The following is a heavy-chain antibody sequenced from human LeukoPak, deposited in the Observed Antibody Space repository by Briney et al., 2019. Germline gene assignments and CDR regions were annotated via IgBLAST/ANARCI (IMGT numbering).Heavy chain of an antibody. CDR1: GYTFIDYY. CDR2: ISAYNGNT. D-gene: IGHD6-19*01. Sequence: ASVKVSCKASGYTFIDYYMHWVRQAPGQGLEWMGWISAYNGNTNYAQKLQGRVTMTTDTSTSTAYMELRSLRSDDTAVYYCARVIGYSSGWYEGGSFDYWGQGTLVTVSS. V-gene: IGHV1-18*04. CDR3: ARVIGYSSGWYEGGSFDY. J-gene: IGHJ4*02.